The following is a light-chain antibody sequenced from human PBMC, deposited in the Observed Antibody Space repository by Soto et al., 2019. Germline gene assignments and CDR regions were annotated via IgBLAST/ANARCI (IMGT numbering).Light chain of an antibody. CDR2: GAS. CDR1: QSVSSN. J-gene: IGKJ2*01. CDR3: QQYNNWPPRDT. V-gene: IGKV3-15*01. Sequence: EIVMTQSPATLSVSPGERATLSCRASQSVSSNLAWYQQKPSQAPRLLIYGASTRATGIPARFSGSGSGTEFTLTISSLQSEDFAVYYCQQYNNWPPRDTFGQGTKLEIK.